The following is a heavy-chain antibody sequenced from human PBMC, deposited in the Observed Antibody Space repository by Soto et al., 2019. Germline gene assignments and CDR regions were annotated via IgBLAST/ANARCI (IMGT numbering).Heavy chain of an antibody. CDR1: GYTFTSYD. CDR3: ARAPHPSFFYSGMDV. J-gene: IGHJ6*02. Sequence: QVQLVQSGAEVKKPGASVKVSCKASGYTFTSYDINWVRQATGQGLEWMGWMSPNSGETGYAQKFQGRVTMTRNTSISTAYMELSSMRSEDTAVYYCARAPHPSFFYSGMDVWGQGTTVTVSS. V-gene: IGHV1-8*01. CDR2: MSPNSGET.